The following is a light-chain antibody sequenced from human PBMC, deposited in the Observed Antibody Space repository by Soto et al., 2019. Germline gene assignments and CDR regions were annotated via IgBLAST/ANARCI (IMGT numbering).Light chain of an antibody. CDR3: QQSYTTPWT. Sequence: DIRMTQSPSSLSASVGDGVTITCRASETINTYLNWCQQKPGRAPKLLIHAASTLQSGVPSRFSGSGSGTDFTLTISSLQPEDFATYSCQQSYTTPWTFGLGTRVEI. J-gene: IGKJ1*01. CDR2: AAS. V-gene: IGKV1-39*01. CDR1: ETINTY.